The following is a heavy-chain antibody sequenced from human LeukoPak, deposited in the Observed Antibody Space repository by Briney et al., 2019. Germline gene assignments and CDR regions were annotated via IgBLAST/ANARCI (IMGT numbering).Heavy chain of an antibody. CDR1: GFTVSGNY. V-gene: IGHV3-53*01. J-gene: IGHJ6*02. Sequence: TGGSLRLSCAASGFTVSGNYMSWVRQAPGKGLEWVSIIYSGGSTYYADSVKGRFTISRDNSKNTLYLQLNSLRAEDTAVYYCARDYSSTSCYPYYGMDVWGQGTTVTVSS. CDR2: IYSGGST. CDR3: ARDYSSTSCYPYYGMDV. D-gene: IGHD2-2*01.